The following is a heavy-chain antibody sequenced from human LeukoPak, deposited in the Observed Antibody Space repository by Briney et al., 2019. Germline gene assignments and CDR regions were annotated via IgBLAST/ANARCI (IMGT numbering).Heavy chain of an antibody. V-gene: IGHV4-4*07. Sequence: KSSETLSLTCAVYGGSFSGYYWSWIRQPAGKGLEWIGRIYTSGSTNYNPSLKSRVTISVDTSKNQFSLKLSSVTAADTAVYYCARDRGTWNDDGFDYWGQGTLVTVSS. CDR2: IYTSGST. D-gene: IGHD1-1*01. CDR3: ARDRGTWNDDGFDY. J-gene: IGHJ4*02. CDR1: GGSFSGYY.